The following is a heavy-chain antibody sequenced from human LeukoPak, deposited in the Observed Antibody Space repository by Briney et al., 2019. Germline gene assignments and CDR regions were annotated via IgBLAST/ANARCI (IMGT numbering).Heavy chain of an antibody. D-gene: IGHD3-22*01. CDR2: ISSNGGST. CDR1: GFTFSSYA. J-gene: IGHJ4*02. Sequence: GGSLRLSCAASGFTFSSYAMHWVRQAPGKGLEYVSAISSNGGSTYYANSVKGRFTISRDNSKNTLYLQMGSLRAEDMAVYYCARDPSSSGYYITPGGDYWGQGTLVTVSS. V-gene: IGHV3-64*01. CDR3: ARDPSSSGYYITPGGDY.